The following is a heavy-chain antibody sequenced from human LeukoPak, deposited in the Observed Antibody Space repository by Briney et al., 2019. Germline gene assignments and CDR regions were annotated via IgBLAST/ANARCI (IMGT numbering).Heavy chain of an antibody. J-gene: IGHJ3*02. Sequence: GASVKVSCKASGYTFTSYGISWVRQAPGQGLEWMGWISAYNGNTNYAQKLQGRVTISTDTSISTAYMELSSLRSEDTAVYYCTRETFDIWGQGTMVTVSS. CDR2: ISAYNGNT. V-gene: IGHV1-18*01. CDR3: TRETFDI. CDR1: GYTFTSYG.